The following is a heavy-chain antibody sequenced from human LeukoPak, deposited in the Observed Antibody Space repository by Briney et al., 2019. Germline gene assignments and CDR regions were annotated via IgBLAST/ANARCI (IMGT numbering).Heavy chain of an antibody. J-gene: IGHJ3*02. Sequence: ASVKVSCKASGYTVTSYYIHWGRQSPGQGRGGMGIIKPTGGSTGYAKKFPGRVTLTRDISTSTVYMELSSLSSEDTAVYYCAVYGGNSCPGAFDIWGQGTMVTVSS. CDR3: AVYGGNSCPGAFDI. D-gene: IGHD4-23*01. V-gene: IGHV1-46*01. CDR1: GYTVTSYY. CDR2: IKPTGGST.